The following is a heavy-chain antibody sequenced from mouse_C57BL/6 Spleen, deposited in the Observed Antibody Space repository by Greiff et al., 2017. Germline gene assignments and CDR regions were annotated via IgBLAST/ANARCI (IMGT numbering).Heavy chain of an antibody. CDR3: ARYRDGDDY. CDR1: GYTFTSYW. J-gene: IGHJ2*01. CDR2: IDPSDSYT. V-gene: IGHV1-50*01. Sequence: QVQLQQPGAELVKPGASVKLSCKASGYTFTSYWMQWVKQRPGPGLEWIGEIDPSDSYTNYNQKFKGKATLTVDTSSSTAYLQLSILTSEDSAVYYCARYRDGDDYWGQGTTLTVSS. D-gene: IGHD3-3*01.